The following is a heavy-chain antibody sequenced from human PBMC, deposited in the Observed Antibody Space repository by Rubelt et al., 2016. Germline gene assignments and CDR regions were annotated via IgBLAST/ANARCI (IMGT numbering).Heavy chain of an antibody. V-gene: IGHV3-13*01. J-gene: IGHJ6*02. Sequence: EVQLVESGGGLVQPGRSLRLSCAASGFTFDEHSMHWVRQAPGKGLEWVSSIGTAGDTHYADSVKGRVTISRENAKNSLYLQMNTLRPGDTAVYYCARESFTVVDGVYYYYGMDVWGQGTTVTVSS. CDR2: IGTAGDT. CDR1: GFTFDEHS. D-gene: IGHD4-23*01. CDR3: ARESFTVVDGVYYYYGMDV.